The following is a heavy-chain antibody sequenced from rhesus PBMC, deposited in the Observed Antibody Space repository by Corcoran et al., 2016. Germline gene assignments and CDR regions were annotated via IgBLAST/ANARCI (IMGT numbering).Heavy chain of an antibody. D-gene: IGHD2-15*01. J-gene: IGHJ4*01. V-gene: IGHV2-174*01. CDR3: ARRVSTYRPFDH. CDR2: IYWDDDK. CDR1: GFSVSTGGMG. Sequence: QVTLKESGPALVKPAQTLTLTCTFSGFSVSTGGMGVGWIRQPPGKALEWLALIYWDDDKYYSTSLKSTLTISNDTSKNQVVRTMTNMDPADTATYYCARRVSTYRPFDHWGHGGRVTVSS.